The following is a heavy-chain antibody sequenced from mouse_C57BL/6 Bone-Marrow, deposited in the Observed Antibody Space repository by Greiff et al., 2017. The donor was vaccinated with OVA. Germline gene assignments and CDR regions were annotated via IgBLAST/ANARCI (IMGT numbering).Heavy chain of an antibody. Sequence: QVQLQQSGPELVKPGASVKISCKASGYTFTDYYINWVKQRPGQGLEWIGWIFPGSGSTYYNEKFKGKAPLTVDKSSSTAYMLLSSLTSEDSAVYVCARFHGNCGDYAMDYWGQGTSVTVSS. J-gene: IGHJ4*01. CDR1: GYTFTDYY. CDR2: IFPGSGST. V-gene: IGHV1-75*01. CDR3: ARFHGNCGDYAMDY. D-gene: IGHD2-1*01.